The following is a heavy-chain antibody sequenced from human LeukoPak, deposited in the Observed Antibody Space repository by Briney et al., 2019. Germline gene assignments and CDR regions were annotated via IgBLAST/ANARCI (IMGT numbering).Heavy chain of an antibody. CDR3: AKEQGSSGYYFDY. CDR1: GLSFSSYG. CDR2: IQYDGSNK. D-gene: IGHD3-22*01. J-gene: IGHJ4*02. Sequence: GGSLRLSCAASGLSFSSYGMHWVRQAPGKGLEWVAFIQYDGSNKFYADSVKGRFTISRDNSKNTLYLQMNSLRPEDTAIYYCAKEQGSSGYYFDYWGQGTLVTVSS. V-gene: IGHV3-30*02.